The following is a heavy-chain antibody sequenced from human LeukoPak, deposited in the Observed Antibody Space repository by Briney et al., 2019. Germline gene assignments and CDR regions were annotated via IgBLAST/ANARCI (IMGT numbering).Heavy chain of an antibody. CDR3: ARDGSYGSGSSPLLYYYYGMDV. Sequence: PSETLSLTCTVSGGSISSYYWSWIRQPAGKGLEWIGRIYTSGSTNYNPPLKSRVTMSVDTSKNQFSLKLSSVTAADTAVYYCARDGSYGSGSSPLLYYYYGMDVWGQGTTVTVSS. D-gene: IGHD3-10*01. CDR1: GGSISSYY. CDR2: IYTSGST. V-gene: IGHV4-4*07. J-gene: IGHJ6*02.